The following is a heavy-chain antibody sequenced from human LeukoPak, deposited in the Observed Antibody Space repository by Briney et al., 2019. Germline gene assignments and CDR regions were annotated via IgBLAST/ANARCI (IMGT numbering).Heavy chain of an antibody. J-gene: IGHJ6*03. CDR3: ARILEMATITGYYYYMDV. CDR2: ISGSGGST. Sequence: GGSLRLSCAASGFTFSSYAMNWVRQAPGRGLEWVSAISGSGGSTYYADSVKGRFTISRDNAKNSLYLQMNSLRAEDTAVYYCARILEMATITGYYYYMDVWGKGTTVTIFS. V-gene: IGHV3-23*01. D-gene: IGHD5-24*01. CDR1: GFTFSSYA.